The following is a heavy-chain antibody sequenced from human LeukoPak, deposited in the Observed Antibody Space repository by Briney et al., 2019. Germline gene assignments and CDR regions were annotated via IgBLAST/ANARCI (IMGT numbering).Heavy chain of an antibody. CDR1: GITVSTNY. CDR2: LYSRGNT. J-gene: IGHJ4*02. V-gene: IGHV3-53*01. D-gene: IGHD3-3*01. Sequence: GGSLRLYCAASGITVSTNYLSWDRQAPGKGLEWVSVLYSRGNTKYADSVRGRFTISRDSLKNTLYLQMNSLRAEDTAVYYCARPGSASGYWVHWGQGTLVTVSS. CDR3: ARPGSASGYWVH.